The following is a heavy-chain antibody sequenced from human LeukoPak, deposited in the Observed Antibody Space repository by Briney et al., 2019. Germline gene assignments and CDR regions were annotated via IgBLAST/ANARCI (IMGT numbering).Heavy chain of an antibody. CDR1: GFTFSLYN. CDR3: VRDNLENQWLERSY. V-gene: IGHV3-48*03. J-gene: IGHJ4*02. D-gene: IGHD6-19*01. CDR2: ISASETSI. Sequence: GGSLRLSCAASGFTFSLYNMNWVRQAPGKGLEWVSQISASETSIKYADSVRGRFTIPRDNVKNSVYLQMYSLRAEDTAIYYCVRDNLENQWLERSYWGQGTLVTVSS.